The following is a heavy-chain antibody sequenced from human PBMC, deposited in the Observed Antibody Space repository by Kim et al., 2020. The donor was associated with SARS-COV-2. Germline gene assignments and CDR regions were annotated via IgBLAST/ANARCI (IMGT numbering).Heavy chain of an antibody. V-gene: IGHV7-4-1*02. CDR1: GYTFTSYA. Sequence: ASVKVSCKASGYTFTSYAMNWVRQAPGQGLEWMGWINTNTGNPTYAQGFTGRFVFSLDTSVSTAYLQISSLKAEDTAAYYCARYNYCSSISCYFFDYWGQGTLVTVSS. CDR3: ARYNYCSSISCYFFDY. CDR2: INTNTGNP. J-gene: IGHJ4*02. D-gene: IGHD2-2*01.